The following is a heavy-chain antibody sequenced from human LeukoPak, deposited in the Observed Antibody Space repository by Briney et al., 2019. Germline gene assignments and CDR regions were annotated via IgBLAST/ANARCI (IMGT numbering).Heavy chain of an antibody. D-gene: IGHD6-19*01. CDR3: AKDLYSSGWYYFDY. V-gene: IGHV3-7*03. J-gene: IGHJ4*02. Sequence: GGSLRLSCAASGFTFSSYWMSWVRQAPGKGLEWVANIKQDGSEKYYVDSVKGRFTISRDNAKNSLYLQMNSLRAEDTALYYCAKDLYSSGWYYFDYWGQGTLVTVSS. CDR2: IKQDGSEK. CDR1: GFTFSSYW.